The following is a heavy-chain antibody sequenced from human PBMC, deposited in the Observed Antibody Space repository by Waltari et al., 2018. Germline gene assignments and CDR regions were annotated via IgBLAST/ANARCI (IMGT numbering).Heavy chain of an antibody. J-gene: IGHJ6*02. CDR3: ARVGDDSSGYYPYYYYYGMDV. CDR1: GYTFTSYG. V-gene: IGHV1-18*01. CDR2: ISAYNGNT. D-gene: IGHD3-22*01. Sequence: QVQLVQSGAEVKKPGASVTVSCKASGYTFTSYGISWVRQAPGPGLEWMGWISAYNGNTNYAQKLQGRVTMTTDTSTSTAYMELRSLRSDDTAVYYCARVGDDSSGYYPYYYYYGMDVWGQGTTVTVSS.